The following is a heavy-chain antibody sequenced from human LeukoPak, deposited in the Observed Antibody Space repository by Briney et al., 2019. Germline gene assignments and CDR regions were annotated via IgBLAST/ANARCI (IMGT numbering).Heavy chain of an antibody. CDR1: GGSISSYY. D-gene: IGHD5-12*01. CDR2: IYYSGST. V-gene: IGHV4-59*12. CDR3: ASSGYDGFDAFDI. J-gene: IGHJ3*02. Sequence: SETLSLTCTVSGGSISSYYWSWIRQPPGKGLEWIGYIYYSGSTNYNPSLKSRVTISVDTSKNQFSLKLSSVTAADTAVYYCASSGYDGFDAFDIWGQGTMVTVSS.